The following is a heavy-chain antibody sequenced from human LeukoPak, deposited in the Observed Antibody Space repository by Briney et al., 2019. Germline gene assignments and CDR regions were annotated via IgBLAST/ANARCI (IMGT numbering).Heavy chain of an antibody. CDR2: IIPVFGTK. CDR1: GGTFSSYA. J-gene: IGHJ3*02. V-gene: IGHV1-69*05. Sequence: SVKVSCKASGGTFSSYAISWVRQAPGQGLEWMGGIIPVFGTKRHAQKFQGRVTISTDESTSTAYMELSSLRSEDTAAYYCARGRVPSTNFVDAFDIWGQGTMVSVSS. CDR3: ARGRVPSTNFVDAFDI. D-gene: IGHD2/OR15-2a*01.